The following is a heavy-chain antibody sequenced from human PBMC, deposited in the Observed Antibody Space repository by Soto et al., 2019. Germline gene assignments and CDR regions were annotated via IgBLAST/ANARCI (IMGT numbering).Heavy chain of an antibody. D-gene: IGHD3-22*01. CDR2: INHSGST. V-gene: IGHV4-34*01. CDR1: GGSFSGYY. Sequence: QVQLQQWGAGLLKPSETLSLTCAVYGGSFSGYYWSWIRQPPVKGLEWIGEINHSGSTNYNPSLKSRVTISVDTSKNQFSLQLSSVTAADTAVYYCAIASDSRGSWGQGTLVTVSS. CDR3: AIASDSRGS. J-gene: IGHJ4*02.